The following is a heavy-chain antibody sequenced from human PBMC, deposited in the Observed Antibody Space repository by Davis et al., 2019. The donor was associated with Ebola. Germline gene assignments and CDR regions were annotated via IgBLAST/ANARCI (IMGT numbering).Heavy chain of an antibody. CDR3: ARGSGYSGYDHFDY. Sequence: ASVKVSCKASGYTFTGYYMHWVRQAPGQGLEWMGWINPNSGGTNYAQKFQGRVTMTRDTSISTAYMELSRLRSDDTAVYYCARGSGYSGYDHFDYWGQGTLVTVSS. CDR2: INPNSGGT. V-gene: IGHV1-2*02. CDR1: GYTFTGYY. D-gene: IGHD5-12*01. J-gene: IGHJ4*02.